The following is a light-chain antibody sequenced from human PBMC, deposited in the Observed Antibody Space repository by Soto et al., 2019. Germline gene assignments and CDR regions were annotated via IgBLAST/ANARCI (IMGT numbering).Light chain of an antibody. Sequence: DIVLTQSPGTLSLSPGEGATISCRASQSVSNSYLAWYQQTPGQAPRLLIHGASSRATGLPDTFSGSGSGTDFTLTNSRLEPEDFAVYYCQQYISSPESSFGQGTRLEIK. J-gene: IGKJ5*01. CDR1: QSVSNSY. CDR2: GAS. CDR3: QQYISSPESS. V-gene: IGKV3-20*01.